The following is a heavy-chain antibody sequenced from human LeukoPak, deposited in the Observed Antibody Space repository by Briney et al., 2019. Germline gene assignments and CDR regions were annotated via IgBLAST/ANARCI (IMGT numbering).Heavy chain of an antibody. CDR1: GYSISSGYY. V-gene: IGHV4-38-2*01. CDR3: ARGRGGHSRNSNSGSYSYFDY. CDR2: IYHSGST. Sequence: PSETLSLTCAVSGYSISSGYYWGWIRQPPGKGLEWIGCIYHSGSTNYNPSLKSRVTISVDTSKNQFSLKLSSVTAADTAVYYCARGRGGHSRNSNSGSYSYFDYWGQGTLVTVSS. J-gene: IGHJ4*02. D-gene: IGHD1-26*01.